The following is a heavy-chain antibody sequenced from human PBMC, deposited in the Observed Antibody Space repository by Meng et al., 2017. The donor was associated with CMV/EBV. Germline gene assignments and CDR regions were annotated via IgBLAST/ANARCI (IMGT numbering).Heavy chain of an antibody. CDR3: ARGRKTYCSSTSCYRYGMDV. Sequence: SQTLSLTCAVYGGSFSGYYWSWIRQPPGKGLEWIGEINHSVSTNYNPSLKSRVTISVDTSKNQFSLKLSSVTAADTAVYYCARGRKTYCSSTSCYRYGMDVWGQGTTVTVSS. D-gene: IGHD2-2*01. CDR2: INHSVST. V-gene: IGHV4-34*01. CDR1: GGSFSGYY. J-gene: IGHJ6*02.